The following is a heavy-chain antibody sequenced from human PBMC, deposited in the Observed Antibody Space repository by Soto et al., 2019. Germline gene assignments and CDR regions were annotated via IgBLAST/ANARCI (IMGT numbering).Heavy chain of an antibody. D-gene: IGHD6-13*01. CDR2: ISYDGSNK. J-gene: IGHJ2*01. Sequence: LSCAASGFTFSSYAMHWVRQAPGKGLEWVAVISYDGSNKYYAXSVKGRFTISRDNSKNTLYLQMNSLRAEDTAVYYCARGYSSSSWYFDLWGRGTLVTVSS. CDR1: GFTFSSYA. V-gene: IGHV3-30-3*01. CDR3: ARGYSSSSWYFDL.